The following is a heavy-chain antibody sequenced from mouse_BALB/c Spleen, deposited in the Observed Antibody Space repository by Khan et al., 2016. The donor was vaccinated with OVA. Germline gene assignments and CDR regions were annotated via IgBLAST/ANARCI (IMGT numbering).Heavy chain of an antibody. Sequence: LQQSGPELMKPGASVNISCKASGYSFTSYYIHWVKQSHGKSLEWIGYIDPFNGGTDYNQEFKGKATLTVDKSSSTAYMHLSSLTSEDSAVYYCARGAFGYWGQGTLVTVSA. CDR3: ARGAFGY. CDR2: IDPFNGGT. J-gene: IGHJ3*01. CDR1: GYSFTSYY. V-gene: IGHV1S135*01.